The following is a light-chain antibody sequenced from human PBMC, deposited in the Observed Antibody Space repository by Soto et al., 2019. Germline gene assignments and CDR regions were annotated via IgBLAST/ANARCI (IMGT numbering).Light chain of an antibody. CDR3: QQYENLPT. V-gene: IGKV1-33*01. CDR2: DAS. CDR1: QGISNY. Sequence: DIQMTQSPSTLSGSVGDRVTITCRASQGISNYLAWYQQKPGKVPKLLIYDASNLEAGVPSRFRGSGSGTDFTFTISRLQPEDIATYYCQQYENLPTFGQGTRLEIK. J-gene: IGKJ5*01.